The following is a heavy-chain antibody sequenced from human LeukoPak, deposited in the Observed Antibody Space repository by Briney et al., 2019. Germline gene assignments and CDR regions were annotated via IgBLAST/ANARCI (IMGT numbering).Heavy chain of an antibody. CDR2: IYHSGST. D-gene: IGHD2-2*01. V-gene: IGHV4-4*02. J-gene: IGHJ4*02. Sequence: PSGTLSLTCAVSGASISSSNWWSWVRQPSGKGLEWIGEIYHSGSTNYNPSLKSRVTISVDKSKNQFSLKLSSVTAADTAVYYCARVIVVVPAAWYFDYWGQGTLVTVSS. CDR3: ARVIVVVPAAWYFDY. CDR1: GASISSSNW.